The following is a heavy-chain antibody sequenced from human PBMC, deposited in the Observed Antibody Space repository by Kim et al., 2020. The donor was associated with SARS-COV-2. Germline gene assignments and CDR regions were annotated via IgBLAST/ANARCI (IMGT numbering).Heavy chain of an antibody. J-gene: IGHJ5*02. Sequence: DSVKGRFTISRDNAKNSLYLQMNSLRAEDTAVYYCARDMDSSGYINWFDPWGQGTLVTVSS. D-gene: IGHD3-22*01. CDR3: ARDMDSSGYINWFDP. V-gene: IGHV3-11*06.